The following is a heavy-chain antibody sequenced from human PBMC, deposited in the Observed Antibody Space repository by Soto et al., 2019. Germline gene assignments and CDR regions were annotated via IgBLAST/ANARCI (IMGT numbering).Heavy chain of an antibody. D-gene: IGHD6-19*01. J-gene: IGHJ4*02. V-gene: IGHV4-31*03. CDR3: ARETGLAVAGSFDY. CDR1: GDSINSCGYY. CDR2: IYYSGST. Sequence: SETLSLTCTVSGDSINSCGYYWSWIRQHPGKGLEWIGYIYYSGSTYYNPSLKSRVTISVDTSKNQFSLKLSSVTAADTAVYYCARETGLAVAGSFDYWGQGTLVTVSS.